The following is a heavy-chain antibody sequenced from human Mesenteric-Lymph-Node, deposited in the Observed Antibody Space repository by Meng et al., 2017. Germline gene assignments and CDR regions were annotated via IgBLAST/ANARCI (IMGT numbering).Heavy chain of an antibody. CDR1: GFTFSSYA. Sequence: GESLKISCAASGFTFSSYAMSWVRQAPGKGLEWVSDISGSGTSTHYADSVKGRFIISRDNSKNTLYLQMNSLRAEDTAVYYCAKVNGDYYYYSMDVWGQGTTVTVSS. CDR3: AKVNGDYYYYSMDV. J-gene: IGHJ6*02. CDR2: ISGSGTST. D-gene: IGHD4-17*01. V-gene: IGHV3-23*01.